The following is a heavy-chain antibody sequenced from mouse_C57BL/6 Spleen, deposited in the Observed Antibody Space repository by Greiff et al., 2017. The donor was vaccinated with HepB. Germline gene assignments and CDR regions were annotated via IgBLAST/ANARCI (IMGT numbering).Heavy chain of an antibody. V-gene: IGHV1-78*01. Sequence: SDAELVKPGASVKISCKVSGYTFTDHTIHWMKQRPEQGLEWIGYIYPRDGSTKYNEKFKGKATLTADKSSSTAYMQLNSLTSEDSAVYFCASPYYYGGYAMDYWGQGTSVTVSS. J-gene: IGHJ4*01. CDR3: ASPYYYGGYAMDY. CDR2: IYPRDGST. D-gene: IGHD1-1*01. CDR1: GYTFTDHT.